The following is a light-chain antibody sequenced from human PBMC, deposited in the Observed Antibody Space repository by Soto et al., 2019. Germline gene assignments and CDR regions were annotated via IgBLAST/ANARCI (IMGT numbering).Light chain of an antibody. CDR3: SSYSTVSTYV. CDR1: SSDVGGYNF. CDR2: DVS. J-gene: IGLJ1*01. V-gene: IGLV2-14*01. Sequence: QSALTQPASVSGSPGQSLTISCTGTSSDVGGYNFVSWYQQHPGKAPKFMIYDVSNRPSGVSNCFSGSKSGNTASLTISGLQAEDEADYYCSSYSTVSTYVFGTGTKLTVL.